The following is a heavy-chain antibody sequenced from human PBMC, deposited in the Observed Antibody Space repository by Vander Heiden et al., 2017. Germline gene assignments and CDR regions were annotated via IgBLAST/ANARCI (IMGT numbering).Heavy chain of an antibody. CDR3: ATPSGPGYY. Sequence: QVQLVESGGGVVQPGGSVRLSCAAFGFTFSSYGMHWVRQAPGKGLEWVAVIWYDGSNKYYADSVKGRFTISRDNSKNTLYLQMNSLRAEDTAVYYCATPSGPGYYWGQGTLVTVSS. CDR1: GFTFSSYG. V-gene: IGHV3-33*01. D-gene: IGHD1-26*01. J-gene: IGHJ4*02. CDR2: IWYDGSNK.